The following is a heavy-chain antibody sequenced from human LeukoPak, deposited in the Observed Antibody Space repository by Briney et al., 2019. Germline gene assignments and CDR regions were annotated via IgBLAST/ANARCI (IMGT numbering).Heavy chain of an antibody. J-gene: IGHJ4*02. V-gene: IGHV3-23*01. CDR2: ISGSGGST. CDR3: ARDRLYYYGSGSPKEAPSTPIFDY. Sequence: PGGSLRLSCAASGFTFSSYAMSWVRQAPGKGLEWVSAISGSGGSTYYADSVKGRFTISRDNAKNSLYLQMNSLRAEDTAVYYCARDRLYYYGSGSPKEAPSTPIFDYWGQGTLVTVSS. CDR1: GFTFSSYA. D-gene: IGHD3-10*01.